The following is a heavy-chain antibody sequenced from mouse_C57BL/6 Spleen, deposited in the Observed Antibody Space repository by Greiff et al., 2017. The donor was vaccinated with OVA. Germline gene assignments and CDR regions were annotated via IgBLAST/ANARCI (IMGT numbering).Heavy chain of an antibody. J-gene: IGHJ1*03. V-gene: IGHV1-61*01. CDR1: GYTFTSYW. CDR3: AGGDDWYFDV. Sequence: QVQLQQPGAELVRPGSSVKLSCKASGYTFTSYWMDWVKQRPGQGLEWIGNIYPSDSETNYNQKFKDKATLTVDKSSSTAYMRLSSLTSDDSAVSYYAGGDDWYFDVWGTGTTVTVSS. CDR2: IYPSDSET.